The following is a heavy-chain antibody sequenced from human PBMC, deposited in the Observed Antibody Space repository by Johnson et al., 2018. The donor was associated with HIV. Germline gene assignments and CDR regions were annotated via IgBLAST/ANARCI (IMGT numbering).Heavy chain of an antibody. V-gene: IGHV3-30*14. J-gene: IGHJ3*02. Sequence: QVQLVESGGGVVQPGRSLRLSCAASGFTFSSYAMHWVRQAPGKGLEWVAVISSDGISGYYSGSVKGRFTISRDNSKNTLYLQMNSLRAEDTAVYYCAREANAFDIWGQGTMVTVSS. CDR2: ISSDGISG. CDR3: AREANAFDI. CDR1: GFTFSSYA.